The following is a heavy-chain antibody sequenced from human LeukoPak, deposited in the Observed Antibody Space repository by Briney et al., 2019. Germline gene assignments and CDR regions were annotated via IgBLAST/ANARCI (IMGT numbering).Heavy chain of an antibody. D-gene: IGHD5-12*01. V-gene: IGHV3-49*04. CDR2: IRSKAYGGTT. CDR1: GFTFGDYA. CDR3: TREGYSGYGFQAFDI. J-gene: IGHJ3*02. Sequence: PGGSLRLSCTASGFTFGDYAMSWVRQAPGKGLEWVGFIRSKAYGGTTEYAASVKGRFIISRDDSKSIAYLQMNSLKTEDTAVYYCTREGYSGYGFQAFDIWGQGTMVTVSS.